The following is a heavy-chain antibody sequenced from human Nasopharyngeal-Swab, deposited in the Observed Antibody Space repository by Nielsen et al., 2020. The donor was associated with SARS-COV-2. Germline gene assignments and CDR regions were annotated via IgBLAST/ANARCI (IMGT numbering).Heavy chain of an antibody. V-gene: IGHV3-48*03. CDR1: GFTFSSYE. CDR3: ARKPPGGVSFDY. D-gene: IGHD5/OR15-5a*01. Sequence: GESLKISCAASGFTFSSYEMNWVRQAPGKGLEWVSYISSSGSTIYYADSVKGRFTISRDNAKNSLPLQLNSLRAEDTAVYYCARKPPGGVSFDYWGQGTLVTVSS. CDR2: ISSSGSTI. J-gene: IGHJ4*02.